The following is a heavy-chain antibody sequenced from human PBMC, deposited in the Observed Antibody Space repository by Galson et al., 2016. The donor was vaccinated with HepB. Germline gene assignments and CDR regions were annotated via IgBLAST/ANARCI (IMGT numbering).Heavy chain of an antibody. V-gene: IGHV1-8*01. CDR1: GYTFTRND. J-gene: IGHJ4*02. CDR2: MTPSSGNT. CDR3: ARASDISSGLGF. Sequence: SVKVSCKASGYTFTRNDINWVRQANGQGLELMGWMTPSSGNTGYAQKFQGRLTLTRDISINTAYMELSGLTSDDTAVYYCARASDISSGLGFWGQGTLVTVSS. D-gene: IGHD2-15*01.